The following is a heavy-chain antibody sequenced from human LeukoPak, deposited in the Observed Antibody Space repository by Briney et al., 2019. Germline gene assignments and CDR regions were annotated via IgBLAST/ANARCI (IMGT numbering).Heavy chain of an antibody. Sequence: PSETLSLTRTVSGGSISRYYWSWIRQPPGKGVEWIGYIYYSGSTNYNPSLKSRVTISVDTSKTQFSLKLSSVTAADTAVYYCARHDPIVSMIVGERAFDIWGQGTMVSVSS. J-gene: IGHJ3*02. CDR1: GGSISRYY. CDR3: ARHDPIVSMIVGERAFDI. D-gene: IGHD3-22*01. CDR2: IYYSGST. V-gene: IGHV4-59*08.